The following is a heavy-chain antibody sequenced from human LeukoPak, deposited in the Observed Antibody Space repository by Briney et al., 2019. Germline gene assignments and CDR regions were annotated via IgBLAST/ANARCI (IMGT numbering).Heavy chain of an antibody. J-gene: IGHJ4*02. V-gene: IGHV4-61*01. CDR1: GGSVSSGSYY. Sequence: MPSETLSLTCTVSGGSVSSGSYYWSWIRQPPGKGLEWIGYIYYSGSTNYNPSLKSRVTISVDTSKNQFSLKLSSVTAADTAVYYCARDRYSRTGFDYWGQGTLVTVSS. CDR2: IYYSGST. CDR3: ARDRYSRTGFDY. D-gene: IGHD6-13*01.